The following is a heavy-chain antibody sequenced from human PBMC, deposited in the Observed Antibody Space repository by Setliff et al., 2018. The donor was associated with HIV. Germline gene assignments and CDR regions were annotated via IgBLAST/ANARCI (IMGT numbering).Heavy chain of an antibody. CDR2: ISPDGSSK. D-gene: IGHD3-3*01. Sequence: LSLTCAASGFRFRSYWMSWVRQAPGKGLESVANISPDGSSKKYVDSVKGRFTISRDNAKNSLYLQMNSLRAEDTALYYCAREQNHYNFWSGHNYDAFDIWGQGTMVTVSS. J-gene: IGHJ3*02. CDR1: GFRFRSYW. CDR3: AREQNHYNFWSGHNYDAFDI. V-gene: IGHV3-7*01.